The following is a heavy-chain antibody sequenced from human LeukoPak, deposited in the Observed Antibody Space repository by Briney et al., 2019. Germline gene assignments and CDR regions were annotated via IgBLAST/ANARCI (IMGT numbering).Heavy chain of an antibody. CDR2: INPNSGGT. V-gene: IGHV1-2*02. D-gene: IGHD5/OR15-5a*01. CDR1: GYTFTGYY. Sequence: GASVKVSCKASGYTFTGYYLHWVRQAPGQGLEWMGWINPNSGGTNYAQKFQGRVTMTRDTSISTAYMELSRLRSDDTAVYYCARKQVSTSNFDYWGQGTLVIVSS. CDR3: ARKQVSTSNFDY. J-gene: IGHJ4*02.